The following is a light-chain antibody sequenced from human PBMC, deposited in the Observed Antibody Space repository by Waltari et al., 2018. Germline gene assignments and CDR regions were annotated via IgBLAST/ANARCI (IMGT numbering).Light chain of an antibody. CDR1: SGHSTNI. CDR2: VNSDGSH. Sequence: QLVLTQSPSASASLGASVKLTCTLSSGHSTNIIAWLQQQPEKGPRYLMNVNSDGSHNKGVGIPDRFSGSSSGDERYLTISSLQSEDEADYYCQTGGHGTWVFGGGTRLTVL. V-gene: IGLV4-69*01. CDR3: QTGGHGTWV. J-gene: IGLJ3*02.